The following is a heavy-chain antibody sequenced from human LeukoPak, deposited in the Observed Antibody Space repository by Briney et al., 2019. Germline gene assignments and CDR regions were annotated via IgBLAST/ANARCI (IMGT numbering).Heavy chain of an antibody. V-gene: IGHV4-59*01. D-gene: IGHD2-2*01. J-gene: IGHJ4*02. CDR1: GASISYYY. Sequence: PSETLSLTCTVSGASISYYYWSWIRQPPGKGLEWIGYMYYSGSNNHNPSLKSRVTISVDTSKNQFSLKLSSVTVADTAVYYCARSYQLRYFDFWGQGTLVTVSS. CDR2: MYYSGSN. CDR3: ARSYQLRYFDF.